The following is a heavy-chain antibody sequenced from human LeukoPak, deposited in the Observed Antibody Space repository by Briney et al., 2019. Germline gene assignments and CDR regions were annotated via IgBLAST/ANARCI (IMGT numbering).Heavy chain of an antibody. D-gene: IGHD5-18*01. CDR1: GFTFSSYS. Sequence: GGSLRLSCAASGFTFSSYSMNWVRQAPGKGLEWVSSISSSSSYIYYADSEKGRFTISRDNAKNSLYLQMNSLRAEDTGVYYCARDRGYSYGPSDAFDIWGQGTMVTVSS. V-gene: IGHV3-21*01. J-gene: IGHJ3*02. CDR2: ISSSSSYI. CDR3: ARDRGYSYGPSDAFDI.